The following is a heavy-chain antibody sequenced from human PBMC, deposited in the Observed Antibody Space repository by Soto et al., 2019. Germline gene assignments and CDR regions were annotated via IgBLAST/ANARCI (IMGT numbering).Heavy chain of an antibody. CDR2: IYYSGST. CDR1: GGSISSYY. J-gene: IGHJ6*03. Sequence: PSETLSLTCTVSGGSISSYYWSWIRQPPGKGLEWIGYIYYSGSTNYNPSLKSRVTISVDTSKNQFSLKLSSVTAADTAVYYCARTPGIRRGGYYYYYYLAVSGKGTTVTVSS. D-gene: IGHD6-13*01. CDR3: ARTPGIRRGGYYYYYYLAV. V-gene: IGHV4-59*01.